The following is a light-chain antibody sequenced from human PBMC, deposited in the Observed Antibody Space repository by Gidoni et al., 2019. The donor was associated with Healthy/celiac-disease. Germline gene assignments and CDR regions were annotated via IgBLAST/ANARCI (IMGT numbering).Light chain of an antibody. J-gene: IGKJ2*01. CDR3: QQYGSPYT. V-gene: IGKV3-20*01. Sequence: IVLTQSPGTLSLSPGERATLSCRASQSVSSSYLAWYQQKPGQAPRLLIYGASSRATGSPDRFSGSGSGTDFTLTISRLEPEDFAVYYCQQYGSPYTFXQXTKLEIK. CDR1: QSVSSSY. CDR2: GAS.